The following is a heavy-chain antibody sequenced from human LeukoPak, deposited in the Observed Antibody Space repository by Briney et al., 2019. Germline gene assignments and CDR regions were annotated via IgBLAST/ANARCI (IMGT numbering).Heavy chain of an antibody. D-gene: IGHD5-24*01. V-gene: IGHV1-18*01. CDR3: ARGGYKGAEWDFDY. J-gene: IGHJ4*02. CDR2: IRDYNYNQ. CDR1: GYSLSNYG. Sequence: ASVTVSCKASGYSLSNYGISWVRPAPGKGLAYMGWIRDYNYNQKLRQKVQRIVTVTRHQFTSTAYMELQHERSDDTAVYYCARGGYKGAEWDFDYWGQGTLVTVSS.